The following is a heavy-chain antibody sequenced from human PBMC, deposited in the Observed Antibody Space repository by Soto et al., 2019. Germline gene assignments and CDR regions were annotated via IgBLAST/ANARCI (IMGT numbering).Heavy chain of an antibody. CDR2: ISGSGGST. Sequence: PGGSLRLSCAASGFTFSSYAMSWVRQAPGKGLEWVSAISGSGGSTHYADSVKGRFTISRDNSKNTLYLQMNSLRAEDTAVYYCAKESYDSNGYYYVVGAFEIWGQGTMVTVSS. D-gene: IGHD3-22*01. J-gene: IGHJ3*02. CDR3: AKESYDSNGYYYVVGAFEI. CDR1: GFTFSSYA. V-gene: IGHV3-23*01.